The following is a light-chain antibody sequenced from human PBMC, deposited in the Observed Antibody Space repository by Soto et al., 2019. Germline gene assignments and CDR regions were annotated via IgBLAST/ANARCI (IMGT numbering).Light chain of an antibody. J-gene: IGKJ2*01. V-gene: IGKV1-17*03. CDR3: LQYHSYPAT. CDR1: EGINNY. Sequence: DIQMTQSPSVVSAFVGDRVTITCRASEGINNYLAWFQQKPGKVPQRLIYAASSLQSGVPSGFSGSGSGTEFTLTMNNLQPEDSATYYCLQYHSYPATFGQGTKLEIE. CDR2: AAS.